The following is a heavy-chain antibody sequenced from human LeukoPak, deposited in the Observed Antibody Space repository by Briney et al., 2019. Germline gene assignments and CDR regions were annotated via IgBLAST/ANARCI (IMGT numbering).Heavy chain of an antibody. CDR1: GGSFSGYY. V-gene: IGHV4-34*01. CDR3: ARGWRIAVAGTSWFDP. Sequence: SETLSLTCAVYGGSFSGYYWSWIRQPPGKGLERIGEINHSGSTNYNPSLKSRVTISVDTSKNQFSLKLSSVTAADTAVYYCARGWRIAVAGTSWFDPWGQGTLVTVSS. J-gene: IGHJ5*02. D-gene: IGHD6-19*01. CDR2: INHSGST.